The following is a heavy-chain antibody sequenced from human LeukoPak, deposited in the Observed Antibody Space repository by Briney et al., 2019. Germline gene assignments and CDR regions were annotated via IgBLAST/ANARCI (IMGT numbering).Heavy chain of an antibody. V-gene: IGHV1-46*01. Sequence: GASVKVSCKASGYTFTSYYMHWVRQAPGQGLEWMGIINPSGGSTSYAQKFQGRVTMTRDTSTSTVYMELSSLRSDDTAVYYCATIAAAGSVGSVVFDYWGQGTLVTVSS. J-gene: IGHJ4*02. CDR1: GYTFTSYY. CDR3: ATIAAAGSVGSVVFDY. D-gene: IGHD6-13*01. CDR2: INPSGGST.